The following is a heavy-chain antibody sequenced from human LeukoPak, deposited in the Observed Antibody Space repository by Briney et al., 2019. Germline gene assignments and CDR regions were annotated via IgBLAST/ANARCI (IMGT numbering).Heavy chain of an antibody. J-gene: IGHJ6*03. CDR3: ARDQEDFWSSGYYYMDV. V-gene: IGHV3-66*01. D-gene: IGHD3-3*01. Sequence: GGSLRLSCAASEFIVSINYMTWVRQAPGKGLEWVSLIYSRGDTKYADSVKGRFTISRDNSKNTLYLQMNSLRAEDTAVYYCARDQEDFWSSGYYYMDVWGKGTTVTVSS. CDR2: IYSRGDT. CDR1: EFIVSINY.